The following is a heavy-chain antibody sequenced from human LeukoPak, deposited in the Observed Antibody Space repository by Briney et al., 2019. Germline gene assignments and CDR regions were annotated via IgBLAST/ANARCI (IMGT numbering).Heavy chain of an antibody. CDR1: GFTVSTDY. J-gene: IGHJ4*02. CDR3: ARGGIGVAGDFEY. D-gene: IGHD6-19*01. Sequence: GGSLRLSCAASGFTVSTDYMNWVREASGKGLEWVSVIYSGGSTYYADSVKGRFTISRDNSKNTLYLQMNSLRAEDTAVYYCARGGIGVAGDFEYWGQGTLVTVSS. V-gene: IGHV3-53*01. CDR2: IYSGGST.